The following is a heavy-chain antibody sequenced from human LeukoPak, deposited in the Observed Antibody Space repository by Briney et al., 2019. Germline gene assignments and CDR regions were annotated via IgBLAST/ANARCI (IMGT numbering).Heavy chain of an antibody. Sequence: SETLSLTCAVYGGSFSGYYWSRIRQPPGKGLEWIGEINHSGSTNYNPSLKSRVTISVDTSKNQFSLKLSSVTAADTAVYYCARGGPYYDFWSGYYAYFDYWGQGTLVTVSS. CDR2: INHSGST. J-gene: IGHJ4*02. D-gene: IGHD3-3*01. CDR1: GGSFSGYY. CDR3: ARGGPYYDFWSGYYAYFDY. V-gene: IGHV4-34*01.